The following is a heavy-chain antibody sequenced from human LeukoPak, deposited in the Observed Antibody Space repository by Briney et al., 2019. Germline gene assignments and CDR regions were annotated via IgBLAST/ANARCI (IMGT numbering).Heavy chain of an antibody. J-gene: IGHJ3*02. V-gene: IGHV5-51*01. CDR2: IYPGDSDT. Sequence: GESLKISCKGSGYSFTSYWIGWVRQMPGKGLEWMGIIYPGDSDTRYSPSFQGQVTSSADKSISTAYLQWSSLKASDTAMYYCARPRIVGATDDAFDIWGQGTMVTVSS. CDR1: GYSFTSYW. CDR3: ARPRIVGATDDAFDI. D-gene: IGHD1-26*01.